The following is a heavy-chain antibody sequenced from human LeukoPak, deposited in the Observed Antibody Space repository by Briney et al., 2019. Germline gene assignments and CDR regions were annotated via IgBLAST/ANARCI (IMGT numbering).Heavy chain of an antibody. CDR1: GYMFTGYY. J-gene: IGHJ4*02. V-gene: IGHV1-2*02. CDR3: ARDRHWNQGNFDY. Sequence: ASVKVSCKASGYMFTGYYIHWVRQAPGQGLEWMGWINPNSGDTNYAQKFQGRVTMTRDTSINTAFMELSRLRSDDTAVYYCARDRHWNQGNFDYWGQGTLVTVSS. D-gene: IGHD1-1*01. CDR2: INPNSGDT.